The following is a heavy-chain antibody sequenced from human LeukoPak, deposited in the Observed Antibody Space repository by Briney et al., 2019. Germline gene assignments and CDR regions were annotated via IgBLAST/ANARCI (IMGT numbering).Heavy chain of an antibody. D-gene: IGHD3-10*01. Sequence: PSQTLSLTCTVSGGSISSGYYYWSWIRQHPGKGLEWIGYIDYSGSTDYNPSLKSRVIISVDTSKNEFSLKLSSVTAADTAVYYCARVHYYGLGRERFDPWGQGTLVTVSS. CDR3: ARVHYYGLGRERFDP. V-gene: IGHV4-31*03. CDR2: IDYSGST. CDR1: GGSISSGYYY. J-gene: IGHJ5*02.